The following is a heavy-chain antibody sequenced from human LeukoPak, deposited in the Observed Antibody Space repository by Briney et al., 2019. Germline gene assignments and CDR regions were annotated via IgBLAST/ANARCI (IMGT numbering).Heavy chain of an antibody. CDR3: AREKWAAAGHPDDY. D-gene: IGHD6-13*01. CDR2: ISSSSSTI. J-gene: IGHJ4*02. V-gene: IGHV3-48*04. CDR1: GFTFSSYS. Sequence: GGSLRLSCAASGFTFSSYSMHWVRQAPGKGLEWVSYISSSSSTIYYADSVKGRFTISRDNAKNTLYLQMNSLRAEDTAVYYCAREKWAAAGHPDDYWGQGTLVTVSS.